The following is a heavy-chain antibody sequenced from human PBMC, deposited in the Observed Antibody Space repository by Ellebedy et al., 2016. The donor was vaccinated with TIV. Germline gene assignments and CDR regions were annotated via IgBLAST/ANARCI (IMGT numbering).Heavy chain of an antibody. J-gene: IGHJ5*02. CDR1: GGSISSYY. D-gene: IGHD6-13*01. V-gene: IGHV4-59*12. Sequence: MPSETLSLTCIVSGGSISSYYWSWIRQPPGKGLEWIGYIYYSGSTHYNPSLKRRVTISVDTSKNQFSLKLSSVTAADTAVYYCAREGTAAGLYSLFHPWGQGTLVTVFS. CDR3: AREGTAAGLYSLFHP. CDR2: IYYSGST.